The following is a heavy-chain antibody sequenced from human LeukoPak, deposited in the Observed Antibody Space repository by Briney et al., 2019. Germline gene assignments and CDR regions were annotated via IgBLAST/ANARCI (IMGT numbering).Heavy chain of an antibody. D-gene: IGHD3-22*01. J-gene: IGHJ4*02. CDR3: ARYYYDSQAFDY. V-gene: IGHV1-69*05. CDR1: GGTFSSYA. CDR2: IIPIFGTA. Sequence: ASVKVSCKASGGTFSSYAISWVRQAPGQGLEWMGRIIPIFGTANYAQKFQGRVTITTDESTSTAYMELSSPRSEDTAVYYCARYYYDSQAFDYWGQGTLVTVSS.